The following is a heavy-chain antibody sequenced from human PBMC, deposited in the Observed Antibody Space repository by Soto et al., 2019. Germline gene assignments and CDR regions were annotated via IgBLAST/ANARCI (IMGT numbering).Heavy chain of an antibody. V-gene: IGHV3-30-3*01. CDR2: ISYDGSNK. CDR3: ARDKVPYCGGDCSRGYWYFDL. CDR1: GFTFSSYA. D-gene: IGHD2-21*02. Sequence: GGSLRLSCAASGFTFSSYAMHWVRQAPGKGLEWVAVISYDGSNKYYADSVKGRFTISRDNSKNTLYLQMNSLRAEDTAVYYCARDKVPYCGGDCSRGYWYFDLWGRGTLVTVSS. J-gene: IGHJ2*01.